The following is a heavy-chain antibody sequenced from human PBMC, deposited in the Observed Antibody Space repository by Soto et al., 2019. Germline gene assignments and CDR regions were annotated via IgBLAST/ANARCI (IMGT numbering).Heavy chain of an antibody. Sequence: EVQLLESGGGLVQPGGSLRLSCAASGFTFSSSAMNWVRQAPGKELEWVSAISGSYDNTFYADSVKGRFTISRDNSKNTLYRQMNSLRAEDTAVYYCAIGFNWYFDLWGRGTLVTVSS. V-gene: IGHV3-23*01. CDR2: ISGSYDNT. CDR1: GFTFSSSA. CDR3: AIGFNWYFDL. J-gene: IGHJ2*01. D-gene: IGHD3-10*01.